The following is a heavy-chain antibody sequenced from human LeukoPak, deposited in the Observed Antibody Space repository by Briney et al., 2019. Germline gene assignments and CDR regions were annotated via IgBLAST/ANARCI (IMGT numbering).Heavy chain of an antibody. Sequence: GGSLRLSCAASGFTFSNYAMSWVRQAPGKGLEWVSAMSGSGSSTWYADSVKGRLTISRDNSKNTLFLQMNSLRAEDTAVYYCAKDLYDSSGSRYDYWGQGTLVTVSS. D-gene: IGHD3-22*01. V-gene: IGHV3-23*01. CDR1: GFTFSNYA. CDR2: MSGSGSST. CDR3: AKDLYDSSGSRYDY. J-gene: IGHJ4*02.